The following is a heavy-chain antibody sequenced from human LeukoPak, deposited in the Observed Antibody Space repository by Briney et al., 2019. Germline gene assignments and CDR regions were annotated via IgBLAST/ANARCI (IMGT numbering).Heavy chain of an antibody. J-gene: IGHJ5*02. CDR3: ARRRLWFGGWFDP. V-gene: IGHV4-59*12. CDR2: IYYSGST. Sequence: SETLSLTCTVSGGSISSYYWSWIRQPPGKGLEWIGYIYYSGSTNYNPSLKSRVTISVDTSKNQFSLKLSSVTAADTAVYYCARRRLWFGGWFDPWGQGTLVTVSS. D-gene: IGHD3-10*01. CDR1: GGSISSYY.